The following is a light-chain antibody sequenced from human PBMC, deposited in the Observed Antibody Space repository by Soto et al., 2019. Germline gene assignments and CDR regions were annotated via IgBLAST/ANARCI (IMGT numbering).Light chain of an antibody. V-gene: IGLV2-14*01. CDR1: SSDIGSNNY. J-gene: IGLJ3*02. CDR2: EVS. Sequence: QSALTQPASVSGSPEQSITISCTGTSSDIGSNNYVSWFQHRPGKAPTLIIYEVSNRPSGVSNHFSGSKSGNTASLTISGLLPEDEAEYYCSSYTTTTRLFGGGTKLTVL. CDR3: SSYTTTTRL.